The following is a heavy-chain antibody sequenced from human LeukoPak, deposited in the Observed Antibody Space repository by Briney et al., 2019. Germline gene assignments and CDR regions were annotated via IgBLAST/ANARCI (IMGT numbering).Heavy chain of an antibody. CDR2: IIPIFGTA. V-gene: IGHV1-69*06. CDR3: ASREIRIAVVGYDY. J-gene: IGHJ4*02. D-gene: IGHD6-19*01. Sequence: SVKVSCKASGGTFSSYAIRWVRQAPGQGLEWMGGIIPIFGTANYAQKFQGRVTITADKSTSTAYMELSSLRSEDTAVYYCASREIRIAVVGYDYWGQGTLVTVSS. CDR1: GGTFSSYA.